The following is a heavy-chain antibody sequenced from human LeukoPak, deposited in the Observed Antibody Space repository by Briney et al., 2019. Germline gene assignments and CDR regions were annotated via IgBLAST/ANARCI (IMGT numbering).Heavy chain of an antibody. V-gene: IGHV4-34*01. CDR1: GGSFCGYY. J-gene: IGHJ4*02. Sequence: TSETLSLACAVYGGSFCGYYWSWIRQPPGKGLEWIGEINHSGSTNYNPSLKSRVTISVDTSKNQFSLKLGSVTAADTAVYYCARGGAVWYCSSTSCISVFDYWGQGTLVTVSS. D-gene: IGHD2-2*01. CDR2: INHSGST. CDR3: ARGGAVWYCSSTSCISVFDY.